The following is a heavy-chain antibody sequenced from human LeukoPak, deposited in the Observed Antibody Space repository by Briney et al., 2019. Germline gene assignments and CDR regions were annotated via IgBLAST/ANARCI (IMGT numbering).Heavy chain of an antibody. V-gene: IGHV3-7*01. CDR1: GFTFGTYW. CDR2: IKEDGSQK. Sequence: GGSLRLSCAASGFTFGTYWMNWVRQAPGKGLEWLANIKEDGSQKHYVDSVKGRFTISRDNAKNTVYLQMNSLRAEDTAVYYCARDQGSFDYWGQGTLVTVSS. CDR3: ARDQGSFDY. J-gene: IGHJ4*02.